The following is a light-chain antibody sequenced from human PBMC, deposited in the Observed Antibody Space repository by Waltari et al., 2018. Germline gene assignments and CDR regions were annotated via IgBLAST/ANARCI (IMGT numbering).Light chain of an antibody. CDR3: QQYNSYFHT. CDR2: KAS. Sequence: DIQMTQSTSTLSATVVDRVTITCRASQSISNWLAWYQQKPGKAPKLLIYKASSLKTGVPSRFSGGGSGTQFTLTISSLQPDDFATYYCQQYNSYFHTFGQGTKLEIK. CDR1: QSISNW. J-gene: IGKJ2*01. V-gene: IGKV1-5*03.